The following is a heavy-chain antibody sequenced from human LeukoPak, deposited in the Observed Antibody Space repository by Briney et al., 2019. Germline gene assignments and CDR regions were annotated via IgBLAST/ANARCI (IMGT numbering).Heavy chain of an antibody. CDR1: GFTFTSSA. CDR2: IVVGSGNT. Sequence: GASVKVSCKASGFTFTSSAMQWVRQARGQRLEWIGWIVVGSGNTNYAQKFQERVTITRDMSTSTAYLELSSLRSDDTAVYYCAAGHPGQRGGSYKFDYWGQGTLVTVSS. J-gene: IGHJ4*02. D-gene: IGHD1-26*01. CDR3: AAGHPGQRGGSYKFDY. V-gene: IGHV1-58*02.